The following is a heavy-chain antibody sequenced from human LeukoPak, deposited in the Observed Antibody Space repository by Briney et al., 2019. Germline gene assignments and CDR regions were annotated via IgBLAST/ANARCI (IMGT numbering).Heavy chain of an antibody. D-gene: IGHD3-22*01. CDR1: GFTFSSYG. J-gene: IGHJ4*02. CDR2: ISYDGSNE. V-gene: IGHV3-30*18. Sequence: GGSLRLSCAASGFTFSSYGMHWVRQAPGKGLEWVAVISYDGSNEYYADSVKGRFTISRDNSKNTLYLQMNSLRAEDTAVYYCAKDREDYYDSSGYYSGVDYWGQGTLVTVSS. CDR3: AKDREDYYDSSGYYSGVDY.